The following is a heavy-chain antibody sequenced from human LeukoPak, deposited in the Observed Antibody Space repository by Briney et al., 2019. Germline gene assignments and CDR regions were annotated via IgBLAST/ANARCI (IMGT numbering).Heavy chain of an antibody. D-gene: IGHD1-7*01. J-gene: IGHJ4*02. CDR3: ARGELDRTDY. CDR2: ISAYNGNT. CDR1: GYTFTSYG. V-gene: IGHV1-18*01. Sequence: VASVTVSCKASGYTFTSYGISRVRQAPGQGLEWMGWISAYNGNTNYAQKLQGRVTMTTDTSTSTAYMELRSLRSDDTAVYYCARGELDRTDYWGQGTLVPVSS.